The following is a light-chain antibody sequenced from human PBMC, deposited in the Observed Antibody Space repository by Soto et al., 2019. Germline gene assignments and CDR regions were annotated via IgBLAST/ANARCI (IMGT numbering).Light chain of an antibody. V-gene: IGKV1-39*01. Sequence: DIQMTQSPSNPSSSLGDRVTITCRASQSISSWLAWYQQKPGKAPKLLIYAASSLQSGVPTRFSGSGSGTDFTLTISSMKPEDFATYYCQQSYRTPFFGPGTKVDIK. J-gene: IGKJ3*01. CDR1: QSISSW. CDR2: AAS. CDR3: QQSYRTPF.